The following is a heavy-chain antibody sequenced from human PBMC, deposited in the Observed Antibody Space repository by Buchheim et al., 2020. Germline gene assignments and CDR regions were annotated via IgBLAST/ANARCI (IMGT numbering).Heavy chain of an antibody. CDR2: ISSSSSYI. D-gene: IGHD3-22*01. Sequence: EVQLVESGGGLVKPGGSLRLSCAASGFTFSSYSMNWVRQAPGKGLEWVSSISSSSSYIYYADSVKGRFTISRDNAKNSLYLQMNSLRAEDTAVYYCARDHSSGYYDSSGYYDYWGQGTL. J-gene: IGHJ4*02. CDR1: GFTFSSYS. V-gene: IGHV3-21*01. CDR3: ARDHSSGYYDSSGYYDY.